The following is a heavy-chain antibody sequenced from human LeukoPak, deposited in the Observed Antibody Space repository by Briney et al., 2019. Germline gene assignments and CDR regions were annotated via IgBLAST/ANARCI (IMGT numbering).Heavy chain of an antibody. J-gene: IGHJ4*02. CDR3: ARRHIVPAAIRY. CDR2: INHSGST. CDR1: GGSFSGYY. D-gene: IGHD2-2*01. V-gene: IGHV4-34*01. Sequence: PSETLSLTCAVYGGSFSGYYWSWIRQPPGKGLEWIREINHSGSTNYNPSLKSRVTISVDTSKNQFSLKLSSVTAADTAVYYCARRHIVPAAIRYWGQGTLVTVSS.